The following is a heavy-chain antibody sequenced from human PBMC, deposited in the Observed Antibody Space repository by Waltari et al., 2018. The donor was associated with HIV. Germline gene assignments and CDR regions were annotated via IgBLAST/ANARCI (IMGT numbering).Heavy chain of an antibody. CDR1: GGSLSGHY. D-gene: IGHD3-3*01. CDR2: VSHSGST. J-gene: IGHJ6*02. V-gene: IGHV4-34*01. Sequence: QVQLQQWGAGLLKPSETLSLTCAVYGGSLSGHYWTWIRQPPGKGLEWIGEVSHSGSTNYSPSLKSRVTISVDTSKNQFSLKLNSVTAADSAVYYCARVQCPRIFVLSTPDTNRESVDVWGQGP. CDR3: ARVQCPRIFVLSTPDTNRESVDV.